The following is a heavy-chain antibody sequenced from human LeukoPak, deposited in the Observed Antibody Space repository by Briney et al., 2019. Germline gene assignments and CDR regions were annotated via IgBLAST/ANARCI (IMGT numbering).Heavy chain of an antibody. D-gene: IGHD3-3*01. V-gene: IGHV1-69*04. J-gene: IGHJ4*02. CDR1: GGTFSSYA. Sequence: SVKVSCKASGGTFSSYAISWVRQAPGQGLEWMGRIIPILGIANYAQKFQGRVTITADKSTSTAYMELSSLRSEDTAVYYCARFVDFWSGSYFDYWGQGTLVTVSP. CDR3: ARFVDFWSGSYFDY. CDR2: IIPILGIA.